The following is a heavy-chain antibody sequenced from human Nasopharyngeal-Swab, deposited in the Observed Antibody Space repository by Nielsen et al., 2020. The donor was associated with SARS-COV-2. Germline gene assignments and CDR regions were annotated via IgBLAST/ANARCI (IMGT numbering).Heavy chain of an antibody. CDR1: GYTFTNYG. V-gene: IGHV7-4-1*02. J-gene: IGHJ4*02. CDR2: IHTKTGNP. D-gene: IGHD3-16*01. CDR3: ARDWSMTLGGVVPPPTY. Sequence: ASVKVSCNTSGYTFTNYGINWVRPAPGQGLEWMGWIHTKTGNPTHAQGFTGRFAFSLDSSVSTAYLQITSLEPEDTAVYYCARDWSMTLGGVVPPPTYWGQGTPVTVSS.